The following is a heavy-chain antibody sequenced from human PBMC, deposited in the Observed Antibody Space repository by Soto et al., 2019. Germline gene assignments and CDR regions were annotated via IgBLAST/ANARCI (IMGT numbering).Heavy chain of an antibody. Sequence: GASVKVSCKASGGSFSSFAISWVRQAPGQGLEWMGGIIPTFGMPNYAQKFQGRVTMTADKPTSTAYMELSSLRSEDTAVYYCAKEDGATPGGFAFEIWGRGTMVTVSS. J-gene: IGHJ3*02. V-gene: IGHV1-69*10. CDR2: IIPTFGMP. CDR1: GGSFSSFA. D-gene: IGHD2-15*01. CDR3: AKEDGATPGGFAFEI.